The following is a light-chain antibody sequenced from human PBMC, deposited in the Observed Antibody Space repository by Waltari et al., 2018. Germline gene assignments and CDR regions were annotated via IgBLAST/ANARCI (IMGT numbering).Light chain of an antibody. CDR3: LQYNGEPRT. J-gene: IGKJ1*01. CDR1: QNINTW. Sequence: DIHMTQSPSTLSASVGDRVTITRRASQNINTWLAWHQQKPGKAPNLLIYKASSLESGVPSRFSGSGSGTEFTLTISSLQPDDFATYYCLQYNGEPRTFGQGTKVEVK. V-gene: IGKV1-5*03. CDR2: KAS.